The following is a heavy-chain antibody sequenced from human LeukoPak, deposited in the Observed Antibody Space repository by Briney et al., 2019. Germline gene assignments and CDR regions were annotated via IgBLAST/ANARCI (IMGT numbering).Heavy chain of an antibody. CDR1: GGSFSGYY. J-gene: IGHJ4*02. Sequence: PSETLSLTCVVYGGSFSGYYWTWIRQPPGKGLEWIGDVNHSGSTNYNPSLESRVTVSVDTSKSQFSLKLSSVTAADRSVYYCARGREVTRDFDYWGQGTLVSVSS. CDR3: ARGREVTRDFDY. V-gene: IGHV4-34*01. CDR2: VNHSGST. D-gene: IGHD4-11*01.